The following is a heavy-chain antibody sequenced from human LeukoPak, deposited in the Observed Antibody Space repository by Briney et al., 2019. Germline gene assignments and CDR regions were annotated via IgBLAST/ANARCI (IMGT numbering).Heavy chain of an antibody. V-gene: IGHV4-34*01. CDR3: AAGRVAPLVDY. CDR1: GGSFSGYC. D-gene: IGHD1-1*01. J-gene: IGHJ4*02. CDR2: INHSGST. Sequence: SETLSLTCAVYGGSFSGYCWSWIRQPPGKGLEWIGEINHSGSTNYNPSLKSRVTISVDTSKNQFSLKLSSVTAADTAVYYCAAGRVAPLVDYWGQGTLVTVSS.